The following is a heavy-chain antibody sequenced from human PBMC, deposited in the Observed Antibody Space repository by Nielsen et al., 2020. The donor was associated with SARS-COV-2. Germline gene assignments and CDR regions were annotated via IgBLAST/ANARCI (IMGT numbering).Heavy chain of an antibody. CDR3: ARDVNMITFGGVMYYFDY. D-gene: IGHD3-16*01. Sequence: ASVKVSCKASGYTFTSYGISWVRQAPGQGLEWMGWISAYNGNTNYAQKLQGRVTMTTDTSTSTAYMELRSLRFDDTAVYYCARDVNMITFGGVMYYFDYWGQGTLVTVSS. V-gene: IGHV1-18*01. J-gene: IGHJ4*02. CDR2: ISAYNGNT. CDR1: GYTFTSYG.